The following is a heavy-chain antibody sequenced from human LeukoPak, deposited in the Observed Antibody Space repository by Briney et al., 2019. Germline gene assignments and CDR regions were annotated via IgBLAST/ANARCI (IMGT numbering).Heavy chain of an antibody. Sequence: ASVKVSCKASGYTFTSYGISWVRQAPGQGLEWMGWISAYNGNTNYAQKLQGRVTMTTDTSTSTAYMELRSLRSDDTAVYYCARRGHYYDSSGYRPYYFDYWGQGTLVTVSS. CDR2: ISAYNGNT. D-gene: IGHD3-22*01. CDR3: ARRGHYYDSSGYRPYYFDY. J-gene: IGHJ4*02. V-gene: IGHV1-18*01. CDR1: GYTFTSYG.